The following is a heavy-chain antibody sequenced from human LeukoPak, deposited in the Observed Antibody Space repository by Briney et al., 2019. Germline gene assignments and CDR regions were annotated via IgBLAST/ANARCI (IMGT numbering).Heavy chain of an antibody. D-gene: IGHD1-26*01. CDR1: GFTFSNYE. CDR2: ISSSGRTI. J-gene: IGHJ4*02. CDR3: ARAKTSGSYLYDY. Sequence: PGGSLRLSCAASGFTFSNYELIWVRQAPGKGLEWISYISSSGRTIYYADSMKGRFTVSRDNAKKSLYLQMSSLRAEDTAVYYCARAKTSGSYLYDYWGQGTLVTVSS. V-gene: IGHV3-48*03.